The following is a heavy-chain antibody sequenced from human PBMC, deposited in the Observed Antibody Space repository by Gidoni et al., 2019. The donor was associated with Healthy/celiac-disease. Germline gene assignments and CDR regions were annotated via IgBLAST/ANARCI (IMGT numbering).Heavy chain of an antibody. V-gene: IGHV1-2*02. CDR2: INPNSGGT. D-gene: IGHD3-3*01. CDR3: ARGSAVLYDFWSPDRYGMDV. J-gene: IGHJ6*02. Sequence: QLQLVPSGAEVTKPRASVKVSCQASGYHFTRHYVPWVRQAPGQGLEWMGWINPNSGGTNYAQKFQGGVTMTRDTSISTAYMELSRLRSDDTAVYYCARGSAVLYDFWSPDRYGMDVWGQGTTVTVSS. CDR1: GYHFTRHY.